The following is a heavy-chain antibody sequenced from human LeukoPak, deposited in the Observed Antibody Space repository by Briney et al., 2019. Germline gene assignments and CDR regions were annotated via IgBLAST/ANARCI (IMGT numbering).Heavy chain of an antibody. D-gene: IGHD3-9*01. CDR3: ARDLVGSHTGYSSGAWDY. CDR2: IIPLFDTA. J-gene: IGHJ4*02. V-gene: IGHV1-69*13. CDR1: GGTFSNYA. Sequence: ASVKVSCKASGGTFSNYAISWVRQAPGQGLEWMGGIIPLFDTADYAQKFQGRLTITADESTSTAYMELSSLRPEDTAVYYCARDLVGSHTGYSSGAWDYWGQGTLVTVSS.